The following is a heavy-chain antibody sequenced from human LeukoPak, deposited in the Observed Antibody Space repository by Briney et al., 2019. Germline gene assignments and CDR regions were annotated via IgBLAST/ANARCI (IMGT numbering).Heavy chain of an antibody. CDR3: ARVPTAWSGYYPFDY. J-gene: IGHJ4*02. V-gene: IGHV3-30*02. Sequence: PGGSLRHSCAASGFTFSSYGMHWVRQAPGKGLEWVAFIRYDGSNEFYVDSVKGRFTISRDNSKSTLYLQMTSLRSEDTAVYYCARVPTAWSGYYPFDYWGQGTLVTVSS. D-gene: IGHD3-3*01. CDR1: GFTFSSYG. CDR2: IRYDGSNE.